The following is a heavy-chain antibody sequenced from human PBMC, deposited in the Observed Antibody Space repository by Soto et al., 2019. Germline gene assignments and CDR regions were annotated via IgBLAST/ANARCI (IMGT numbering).Heavy chain of an antibody. J-gene: IGHJ3*01. D-gene: IGHD3-22*01. V-gene: IGHV1-24*01. CDR2: FDPEDGET. CDR1: GYTLTELS. Sequence: ASAKVSCKVSGYTLTELSMHWVRQAPGKGLEWMGGFDPEDGETIYAQKFQGRVTMTEDTSTDTAYMELSSLRSEDTAVYYCATDPPGSDSSGYYAWGQGTMVTVSS. CDR3: ATDPPGSDSSGYYA.